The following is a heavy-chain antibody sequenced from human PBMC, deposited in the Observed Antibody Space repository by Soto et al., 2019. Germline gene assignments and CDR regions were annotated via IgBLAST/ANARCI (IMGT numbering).Heavy chain of an antibody. D-gene: IGHD3-10*01. CDR2: ISYDEIDK. V-gene: IGHV3-30*04. CDR1: GFTFSNYT. Sequence: PGGSLRLSCAASGFTFSNYTMHWVRQAPGKGLEWVALISYDEIDKYFADAVKGRFTISRDNSKNTLYLQMDSLRAEDTAVYYCAGRSGSSDYWGRGTLGTVSA. J-gene: IGHJ4*02. CDR3: AGRSGSSDY.